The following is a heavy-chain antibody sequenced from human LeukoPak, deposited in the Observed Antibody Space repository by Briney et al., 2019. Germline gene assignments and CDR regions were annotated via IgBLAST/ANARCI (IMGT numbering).Heavy chain of an antibody. V-gene: IGHV4-34*01. CDR3: ARGLYYDSSGYSNWFDP. D-gene: IGHD3-22*01. CDR1: GGSFSGYY. Sequence: PSETLSLTCAVYGGSFSGYYWSWIRQPPGKGLEWIGEINHSGSTNYNPSLKSRVTISVDTSKNQFSLKLSSVTAADTAVYYCARGLYYDSSGYSNWFDPWGQGTPVTVSS. J-gene: IGHJ5*02. CDR2: INHSGST.